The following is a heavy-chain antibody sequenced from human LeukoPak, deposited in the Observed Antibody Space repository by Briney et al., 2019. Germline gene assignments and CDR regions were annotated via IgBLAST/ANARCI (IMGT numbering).Heavy chain of an antibody. D-gene: IGHD1/OR15-1a*01. V-gene: IGHV5-51*01. J-gene: IGHJ5*02. CDR2: IYPGDSDT. CDR3: ARETNNRFDP. Sequence: GESLKISCKGSGYRFGSYWIAWVSQMPGKGLEWMGIIYPGDSDTRYSPSFQGQVTISVDKSISTAYLQWSSLKASDTAVYYCARETNNRFDPWGQGTLVTVSS. CDR1: GYRFGSYW.